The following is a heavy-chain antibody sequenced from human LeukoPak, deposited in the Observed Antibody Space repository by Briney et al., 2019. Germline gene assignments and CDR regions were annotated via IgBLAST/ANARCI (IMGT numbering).Heavy chain of an antibody. J-gene: IGHJ4*02. Sequence: GGSLRLSCAASGFTFSSYWMSWVRQAPGKGLEWVSSISSSSSYIYYADSVKGRFTISRDNAKNSLYLQMNSLRAEDTALYYCARLRTTGTFDYWGQGTLVTVSS. D-gene: IGHD1-1*01. CDR1: GFTFSSYW. CDR3: ARLRTTGTFDY. V-gene: IGHV3-21*01. CDR2: ISSSSSYI.